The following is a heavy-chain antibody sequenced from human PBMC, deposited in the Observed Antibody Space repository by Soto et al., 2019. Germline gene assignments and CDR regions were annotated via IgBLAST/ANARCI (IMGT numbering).Heavy chain of an antibody. CDR1: GGSISSSSYY. J-gene: IGHJ6*02. CDR2: IYYSGST. Sequence: SETLSLTCAVYGGSISSSSYYWGWIRQPPGKGLEWIGSIYYSGSTYYNPSLESRVTISVDTSKNQFSLKVSSVTAADTAVYYCARLGGYCSSTSCYGYYGMDVWGQGTTVTVSS. D-gene: IGHD2-2*01. CDR3: ARLGGYCSSTSCYGYYGMDV. V-gene: IGHV4-39*01.